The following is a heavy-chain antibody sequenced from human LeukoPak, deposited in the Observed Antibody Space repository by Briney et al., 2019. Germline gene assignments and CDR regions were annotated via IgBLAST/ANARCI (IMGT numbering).Heavy chain of an antibody. J-gene: IGHJ5*02. V-gene: IGHV4-59*01. D-gene: IGHD3-16*01. Sequence: PSETLSLTCIVSGGSISSYYWSWIRQPPGKGLEWIGYIYYSGSTNYNPSLKSRVTISVDTSKNQFSLKLSSVTAADTAVYYCARVGDRDWFDPWGQGTLVTVSS. CDR2: IYYSGST. CDR1: GGSISSYY. CDR3: ARVGDRDWFDP.